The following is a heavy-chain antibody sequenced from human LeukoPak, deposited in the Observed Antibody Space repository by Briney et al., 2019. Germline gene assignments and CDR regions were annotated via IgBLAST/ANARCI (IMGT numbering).Heavy chain of an antibody. D-gene: IGHD5-18*01. CDR1: GGSISSYY. Sequence: SETLSLTCTVSGGSISSYYWSWIRQPPGKGLEWIGYIYYSGSTNYNPSLKSRVTISVDTSKNQFSLKMRSVTAADTAVYYCARDRRDTSMVWDYWGQGTLVTVSS. CDR3: ARDRRDTSMVWDY. CDR2: IYYSGST. V-gene: IGHV4-59*01. J-gene: IGHJ4*02.